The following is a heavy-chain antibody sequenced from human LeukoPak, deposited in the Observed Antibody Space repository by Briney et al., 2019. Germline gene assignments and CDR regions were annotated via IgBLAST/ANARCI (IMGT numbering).Heavy chain of an antibody. CDR3: AREDISVPGSYYYYYGMDV. J-gene: IGHJ6*02. V-gene: IGHV4-61*02. Sequence: SETLSLTCTVPGGSISSGSYYWSWIRQPAGKGLEWIGRIYTSGSTNYNPSLKSRVTISVDTSKNQFSLKLSSVTAADTAVYYCAREDISVPGSYYYYYGMDVWGQGTTVTVSS. CDR1: GGSISSGSYY. D-gene: IGHD3-22*01. CDR2: IYTSGST.